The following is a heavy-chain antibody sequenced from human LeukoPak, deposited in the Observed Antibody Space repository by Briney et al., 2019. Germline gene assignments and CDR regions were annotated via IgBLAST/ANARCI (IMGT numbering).Heavy chain of an antibody. J-gene: IGHJ4*02. D-gene: IGHD4-17*01. V-gene: IGHV1-69*05. Sequence: ASVKVSCKASGGTFSSYAISWVRQAPGQGLEWMGRIIHIFGTANYAQKFQGRVTITTDESTSTAYMELSSLRPEDTAVYYCASDSYGALDYWGQGTLVTVSS. CDR1: GGTFSSYA. CDR3: ASDSYGALDY. CDR2: IIHIFGTA.